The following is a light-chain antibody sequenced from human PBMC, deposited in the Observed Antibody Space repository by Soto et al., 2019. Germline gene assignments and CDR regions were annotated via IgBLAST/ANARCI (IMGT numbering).Light chain of an antibody. CDR2: GAS. Sequence: EIVMTQSPVNLPVSSAETATLSCRASQFVSSNLAWYQQKPGQAPTLLIYGASTRATGIPPRFSGSGSGTEFTLTISRLQPEDFATYHCQQYNSYYSITFGPGKRVETK. CDR3: QQYNSYYSIT. V-gene: IGKV3D-15*01. J-gene: IGKJ5*01. CDR1: QFVSSN.